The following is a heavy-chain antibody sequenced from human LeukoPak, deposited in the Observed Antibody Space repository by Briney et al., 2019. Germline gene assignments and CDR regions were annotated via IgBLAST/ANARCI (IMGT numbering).Heavy chain of an antibody. D-gene: IGHD3-10*01. V-gene: IGHV4-39*01. CDR2: IYDSGST. J-gene: IGHJ4*02. Sequence: PSETLSLTCTVSGGSIRSSYYYWGWIRQPPGKGLEWIGSIYDSGSTYYNPSLKSRVTISVDTSKNQFSLKLNSVTAADTAVYYCARAGARSPFDYWGQGTLVTVSS. CDR1: GGSIRSSYYY. CDR3: ARAGARSPFDY.